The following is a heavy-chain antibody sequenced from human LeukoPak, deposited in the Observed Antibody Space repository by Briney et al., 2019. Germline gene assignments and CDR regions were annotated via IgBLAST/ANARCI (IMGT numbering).Heavy chain of an antibody. V-gene: IGHV3-7*01. CDR3: ARVSYGTGIPFADR. CDR2: IKQDGSEI. J-gene: IGHJ5*02. CDR1: GFTFPSYW. D-gene: IGHD3-10*01. Sequence: PGGSLRLSCAASGFTFPSYWMSWVRQAPGTGLEWVANIKQDGSEIYYVDSVKGRFTISRDNAKNSLYLQMNSLRVEDAAVYYCARVSYGTGIPFADRRGQGTLVTVSP.